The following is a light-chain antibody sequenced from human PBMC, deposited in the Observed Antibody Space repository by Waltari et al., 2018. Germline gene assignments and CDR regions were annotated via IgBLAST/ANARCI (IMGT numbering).Light chain of an antibody. CDR2: DAS. Sequence: DIVLTQSPGTLSLSPGERATLSCRASPSVSRYLVWYQQKPGQAPRLLIYDASSRATGIPDRFSGSGSGTDFSLTISRLEPEDFAVYYCQKYGSLPATFGQGTKVEIK. J-gene: IGKJ1*01. CDR3: QKYGSLPAT. CDR1: PSVSRY. V-gene: IGKV3-20*01.